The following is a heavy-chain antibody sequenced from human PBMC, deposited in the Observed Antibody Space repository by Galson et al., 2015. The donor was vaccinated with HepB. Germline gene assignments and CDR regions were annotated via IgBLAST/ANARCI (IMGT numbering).Heavy chain of an antibody. V-gene: IGHV1-18*01. CDR2: ISAYNGDT. CDR1: GYLFTSYG. CDR3: ARSGGGSFSGNYYGLDV. Sequence: SVKVSCKASGYLFTSYGFSWVRQAPGQGLEWMGWISAYNGDTNYVQNFQDRVTMTTDTSTTTAYMELRSLRSDDTAVYYCARSGGGSFSGNYYGLDVWGQGTTVTVSS. J-gene: IGHJ6*02. D-gene: IGHD1-26*01.